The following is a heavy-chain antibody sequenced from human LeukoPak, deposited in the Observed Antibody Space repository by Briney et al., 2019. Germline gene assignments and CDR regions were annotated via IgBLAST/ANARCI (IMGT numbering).Heavy chain of an antibody. J-gene: IGHJ4*02. CDR3: VREMGTRFDY. D-gene: IGHD5-24*01. V-gene: IGHV3-23*01. CDR1: GFTFSSHA. Sequence: GGSLRLSCAASGFTFSSHAMSWVRQAPGKGLEWVSVISGSGASTYYTDSVKGRFTISRDNSKNTLYLQMNSLRAEDTAVYYCVREMGTRFDYWGQGTLVTVSS. CDR2: ISGSGAST.